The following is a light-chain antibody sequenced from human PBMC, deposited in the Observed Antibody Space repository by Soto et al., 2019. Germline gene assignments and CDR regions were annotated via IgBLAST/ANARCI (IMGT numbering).Light chain of an antibody. CDR3: ASWDDSLNGHLV. V-gene: IGLV1-44*01. J-gene: IGLJ2*01. CDR1: ISNIGSHS. CDR2: ANN. Sequence: QSVLIQPPSASGAPGQKVTISCSGSISNIGSHSVNWYQQLPGAAPKVVVFANNERASGAPDRISGSKSGASASLAISGLQSEDEADYYCASWDDSLNGHLVFGGGTKLTVL.